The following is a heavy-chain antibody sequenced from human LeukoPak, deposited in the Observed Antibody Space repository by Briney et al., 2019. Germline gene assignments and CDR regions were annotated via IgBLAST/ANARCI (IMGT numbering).Heavy chain of an antibody. CDR1: GYSFTSSW. Sequence: GESLKISCKGSGYSFTSSWISWLRQLPGKGLEWMGRIDPSDSYTNYSPSFQGHITISADKSISTAYLQWSSLKASDTAMYYCACVRYYDILTGYYPIRYWGQGTLVTVSS. CDR2: IDPSDSYT. CDR3: ACVRYYDILTGYYPIRY. V-gene: IGHV5-10-1*01. D-gene: IGHD3-9*01. J-gene: IGHJ4*02.